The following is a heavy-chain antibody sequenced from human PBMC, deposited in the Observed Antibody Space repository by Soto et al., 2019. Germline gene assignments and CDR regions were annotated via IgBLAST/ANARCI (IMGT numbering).Heavy chain of an antibody. CDR3: ARGGGYCSSTSCTYYYYGMDV. V-gene: IGHV1-69*01. D-gene: IGHD2-2*03. CDR2: IIPIFGTA. J-gene: IGHJ6*02. Sequence: QVQLVQSGAEVKKPGSSVKVSCKASGGTFSSYAISWVRQAPGQGLEWMGGIIPIFGTANYAQKFQGRVTIPADESTSTAYMELSSLRSEDTAVYYCARGGGYCSSTSCTYYYYGMDVWGQGTTVTVSS. CDR1: GGTFSSYA.